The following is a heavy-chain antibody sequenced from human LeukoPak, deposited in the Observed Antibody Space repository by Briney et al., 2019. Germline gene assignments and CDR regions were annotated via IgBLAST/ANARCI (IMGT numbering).Heavy chain of an antibody. CDR1: DFILSTYA. D-gene: IGHD3-22*01. V-gene: IGHV3-23*01. CDR3: AKAVDGRGYYFERGADF. J-gene: IGHJ4*02. CDR2: ISGNGAHP. Sequence: GGSLRLSCTASDFILSTYAMSWVRQAPGKGLEWVSSISGNGAHPYYADSVRGRFSISREFSRNAVFLQMSILIVEETATYYCAKAVDGRGYYFERGADFWGPGTMVTVSS.